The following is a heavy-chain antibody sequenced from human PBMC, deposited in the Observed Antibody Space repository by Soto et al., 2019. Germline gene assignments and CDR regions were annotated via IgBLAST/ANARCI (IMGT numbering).Heavy chain of an antibody. J-gene: IGHJ4*02. CDR1: GFSLSTSRVG. CDR3: AHTFPDYGDCFDS. Sequence: QITLKASGPTLVKPTQTLTLTCTFSGFSLSTSRVGVGWIRLPPGKALEWLVVLYGHDDMPYSPSLKSRLTIAKDTSKNHVVLTVTNMDPVDTATYYCAHTFPDYGDCFDSWGQGTLVTVSS. CDR2: LYGHDDM. D-gene: IGHD4-17*01. V-gene: IGHV2-5*01.